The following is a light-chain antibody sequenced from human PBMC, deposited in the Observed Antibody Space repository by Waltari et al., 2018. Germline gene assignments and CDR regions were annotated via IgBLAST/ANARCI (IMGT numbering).Light chain of an antibody. V-gene: IGLV1-51*01. Sequence: QPVLMQPPSVSAATGQKVTSPCSGSSSTLGHHYVYWYQQLPGTAPKLLIHDNDERPSGIPDRFSGSKSGTSGTLGISGLQPGDEADYYCGAWDSSLSAVVFGGGTKLTVL. J-gene: IGLJ2*01. CDR1: SSTLGHHY. CDR2: DND. CDR3: GAWDSSLSAVV.